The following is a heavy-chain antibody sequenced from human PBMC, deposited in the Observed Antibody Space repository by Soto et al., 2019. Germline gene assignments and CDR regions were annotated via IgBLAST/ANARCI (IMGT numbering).Heavy chain of an antibody. V-gene: IGHV4-34*09. Sequence: SETLSLTCAVYGGSFSGYYWSWIRQPPGKGLEWVGDINHSGSTYYNPSLKSRVTISVDTSKNQFSLKLSSVTAADTAVYYCARGVPSDYWGQGTLVTVSS. CDR1: GGSFSGYY. CDR2: INHSGST. J-gene: IGHJ4*02. CDR3: ARGVPSDY.